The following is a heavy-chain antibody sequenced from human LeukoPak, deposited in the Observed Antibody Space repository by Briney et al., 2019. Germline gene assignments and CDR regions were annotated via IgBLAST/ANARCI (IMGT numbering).Heavy chain of an antibody. J-gene: IGHJ3*02. CDR1: GDSVSLYY. D-gene: IGHD3-16*01. CDR2: MYYSGST. Sequence: SETLSLTCTVSGDSVSLYYWSWIRQPPGKGLEWIGNMYYSGSTTYNPSLKSRITLSVDTSKNQFSLKLSSVTAADTAVYYCARGTFAFDIWGQGTMVTVSS. CDR3: ARGTFAFDI. V-gene: IGHV4-59*02.